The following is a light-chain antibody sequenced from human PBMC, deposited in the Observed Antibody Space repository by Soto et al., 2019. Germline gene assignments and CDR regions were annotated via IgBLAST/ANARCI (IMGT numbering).Light chain of an antibody. CDR2: GAS. CDR1: QSVSNN. CDR3: QQYNNWPPWT. J-gene: IGKJ1*01. V-gene: IGKV3-15*01. Sequence: EIVMTQSPATLSVSPGERATLPCRASQSVSNNLAWYQQKPGQAPRLLIYGASTRATGIPARFSGSGSGTEFTLTISSLQSEDFAVYYCQQYNNWPPWTFGQGTKVEIK.